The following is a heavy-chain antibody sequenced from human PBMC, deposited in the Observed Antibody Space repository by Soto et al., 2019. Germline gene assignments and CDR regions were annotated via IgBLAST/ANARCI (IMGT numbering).Heavy chain of an antibody. V-gene: IGHV3-48*01. Sequence: GGSLRLSCAASGFTFSSYNMNWVRQAPGKGLEWLSYITISSGTIYYADSVKGRFTISRDNAKNFLFLQMNSLRVEDTAVYYCAKDRHPDGIWTFDYWGQGAPVTVSS. J-gene: IGHJ4*02. D-gene: IGHD3-9*01. CDR2: ITISSGTI. CDR1: GFTFSSYN. CDR3: AKDRHPDGIWTFDY.